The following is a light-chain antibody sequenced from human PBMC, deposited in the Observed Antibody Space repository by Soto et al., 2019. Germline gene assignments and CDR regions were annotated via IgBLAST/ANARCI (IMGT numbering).Light chain of an antibody. Sequence: DIQMTQSPSSLSASVGDRVTITCRASQGISTYLVWYQQRQGRAPKLLIYDASNLLSGVPSRFSGSGSGTDFTLTISSLQPEDFATYYCQQSYRTTYTFGQGTKLETK. CDR3: QQSYRTTYT. CDR1: QGISTY. J-gene: IGKJ2*01. V-gene: IGKV1-39*01. CDR2: DAS.